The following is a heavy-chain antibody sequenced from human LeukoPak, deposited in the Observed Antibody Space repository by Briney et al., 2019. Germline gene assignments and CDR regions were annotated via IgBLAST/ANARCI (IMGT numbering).Heavy chain of an antibody. D-gene: IGHD6-19*01. J-gene: IGHJ4*02. V-gene: IGHV3-72*01. CDR1: GFTFSDHY. CDR2: SRNKANSYTT. CDR3: ARVEGAVAASRALDY. Sequence: GGSLRLSCAASGFTFSDHYMDWVRQAPGKGREWVGRSRNKANSYTTEYAASVKGRFTISRDDSKNSLYLQMNSLKTEDTAVYYCARVEGAVAASRALDYWGRGTLVTVSS.